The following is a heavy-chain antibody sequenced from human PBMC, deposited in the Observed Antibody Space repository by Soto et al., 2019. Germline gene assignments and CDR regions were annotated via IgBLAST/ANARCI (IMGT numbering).Heavy chain of an antibody. CDR1: GGSFSRYY. D-gene: IGHD5-18*01. V-gene: IGHV4-59*01. CDR3: VGSLMSRAMESFDF. J-gene: IGHJ4*02. Sequence: SETLSLTCSVSGGSFSRYYWGWVRQSPGEGLEWIAHISYTVDASYNPSLKSRVTISLDTSKNQIALRLMSVTAADTAVYYCVGSLMSRAMESFDFWGQGTLVTVSS. CDR2: ISYTVDA.